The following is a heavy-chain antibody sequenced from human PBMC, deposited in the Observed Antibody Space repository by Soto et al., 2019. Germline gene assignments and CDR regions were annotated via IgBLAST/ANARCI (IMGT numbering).Heavy chain of an antibody. CDR1: GFTFSSYA. D-gene: IGHD2-2*01. Sequence: GGSLRLSCAASGFTFSSYAMNWVRQAPGKGLEWVSVISGSGDSTYYADSVKGRFTISRDNSKNTLYLQMNSLRTEDTAVYYCAKGPAIVLVPAAMNYYYGMDVWGQGTTVTVSS. V-gene: IGHV3-23*01. CDR2: ISGSGDST. CDR3: AKGPAIVLVPAAMNYYYGMDV. J-gene: IGHJ6*02.